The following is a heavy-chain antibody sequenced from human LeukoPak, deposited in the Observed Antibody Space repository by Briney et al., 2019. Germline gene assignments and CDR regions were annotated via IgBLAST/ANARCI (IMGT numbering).Heavy chain of an antibody. V-gene: IGHV3-21*01. J-gene: IGHJ5*02. Sequence: PGGSLRLSCAASDFSFATYGMGWVRQAPGRGLEWVSSISSSSSYIYYADSVKGRFTISRDNAKNSLYLQMNSLRAEDTAVYYCARVGAVAVNWFDPWGQGTLVTVSS. CDR3: ARVGAVAVNWFDP. CDR2: ISSSSSYI. CDR1: DFSFATYG. D-gene: IGHD6-19*01.